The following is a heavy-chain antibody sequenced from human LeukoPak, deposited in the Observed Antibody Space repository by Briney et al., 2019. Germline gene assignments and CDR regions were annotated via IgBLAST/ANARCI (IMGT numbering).Heavy chain of an antibody. CDR3: ARLPLRSHFDY. Sequence: SETLSLNCTVSGGSINSYYWSWIRQPPGKGLEWIAYIYYSGSTNYNPSLKSRVTISVDTSKNQFSLKLSSVTAADTAVYYCARLPLRSHFDYWGQGTLVTVSS. J-gene: IGHJ4*02. V-gene: IGHV4-59*08. CDR1: GGSINSYY. CDR2: IYYSGST.